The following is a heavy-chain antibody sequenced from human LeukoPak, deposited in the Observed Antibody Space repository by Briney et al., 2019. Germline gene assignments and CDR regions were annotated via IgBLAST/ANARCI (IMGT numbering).Heavy chain of an antibody. V-gene: IGHV3-33*05. CDR3: ARDPERDYDVLISTYFDY. CDR1: GFTFSGYG. J-gene: IGHJ4*02. CDR2: ISYDGSKK. Sequence: GGSLRLSCAASGFTFSGYGMHWVRQAPGKGLEWVAVISYDGSKKYYADSVKGRFTISRDNSKNTLYLQMHSLRAEDTAVYYCARDPERDYDVLISTYFDYWGQGTLVSVSS. D-gene: IGHD3-9*01.